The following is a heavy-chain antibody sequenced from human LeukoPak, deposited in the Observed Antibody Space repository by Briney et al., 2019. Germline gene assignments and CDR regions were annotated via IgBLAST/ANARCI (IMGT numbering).Heavy chain of an antibody. V-gene: IGHV3-48*03. J-gene: IGHJ6*04. CDR1: GFTFSSYE. CDR3: ARGMPEWIQLFHYCGMDV. CDR2: ISSSGSTI. D-gene: IGHD5-18*01. Sequence: GGSLRLSCAASGFTFSSYEMNWVRQAPGKGLEWVSYISSSGSTIYYADSVKGRFTISRDNAKNSLYLQMNSLRAEDTAVYYCARGMPEWIQLFHYCGMDVWGKGTTVTVSS.